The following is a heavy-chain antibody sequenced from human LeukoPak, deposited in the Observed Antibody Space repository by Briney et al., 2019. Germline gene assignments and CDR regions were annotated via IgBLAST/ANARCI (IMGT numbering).Heavy chain of an antibody. CDR3: AREKLRYFEKTGFDS. CDR1: GYTSTDYY. D-gene: IGHD3-9*01. Sequence: ASVKVSCKASGYTSTDYYIQWVRQAPGQGLEWMGWFNPNSGGSDYAQKFQGRVTVTGDTSISSGYMELSRLISDDTAVYYCAREKLRYFEKTGFDSWGQGTLVTVSS. V-gene: IGHV1-2*02. J-gene: IGHJ5*01. CDR2: FNPNSGGS.